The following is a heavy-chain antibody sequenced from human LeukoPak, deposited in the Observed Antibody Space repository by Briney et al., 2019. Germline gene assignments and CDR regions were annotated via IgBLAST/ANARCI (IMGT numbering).Heavy chain of an antibody. CDR1: VFTFDDYG. Sequence: GGSLRLSCTASVFTFDDYGMSWVRQAPGKGLEWVSGINWNGGSTGYADSVKGRFTISRDNAKNSLYLQMNSLRAEDTALYYCARAEYCSGGSCFVWAYWGQGTLVTVSS. CDR3: ARAEYCSGGSCFVWAY. J-gene: IGHJ4*02. D-gene: IGHD2-15*01. V-gene: IGHV3-20*04. CDR2: INWNGGST.